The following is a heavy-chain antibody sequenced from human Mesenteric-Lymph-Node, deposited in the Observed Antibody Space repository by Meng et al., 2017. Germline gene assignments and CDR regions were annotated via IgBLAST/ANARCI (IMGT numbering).Heavy chain of an antibody. V-gene: IGHV7-4-1*02. Sequence: ASVKVSCKDFGYTLTSYVRNWVRQAPGQGLEWMGWINTNTGNPTYAQGFTGRFVFSLDTSVSTAYLQISSLKAQDTAVYYCARTLYDSSGYYYYYYYYGMDVWGQGTTVTVSS. CDR2: INTNTGNP. D-gene: IGHD3-22*01. CDR1: GYTLTSYV. J-gene: IGHJ6*02. CDR3: ARTLYDSSGYYYYYYYYGMDV.